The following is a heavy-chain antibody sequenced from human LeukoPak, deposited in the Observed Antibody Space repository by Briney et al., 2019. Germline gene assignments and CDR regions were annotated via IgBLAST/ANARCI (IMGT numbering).Heavy chain of an antibody. CDR1: GYSISSGYY. V-gene: IGHV4-38-2*02. CDR3: ASRVRCSSTSCYSDDAFDI. D-gene: IGHD2-2*01. Sequence: SETLSLTCTVSGYSISSGYYWGWIRQPLGKGLEWIGSIYHSGSTYYNPSLKSRVTISVDTSKNQFSLKLSSVTAADTAVYYCASRVRCSSTSCYSDDAFDIWGQGTMVTVSS. J-gene: IGHJ3*02. CDR2: IYHSGST.